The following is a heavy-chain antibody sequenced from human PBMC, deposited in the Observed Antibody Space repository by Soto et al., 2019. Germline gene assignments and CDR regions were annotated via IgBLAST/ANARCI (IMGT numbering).Heavy chain of an antibody. CDR2: VYYSGST. CDR1: GGSVSSSSYY. V-gene: IGHV4-39*01. Sequence: SETLSLTCTVSGGSVSSSSYYWGWVRQPPGKGLEWIGSVYYSGSTYYNPSLESRVTISVDKSKNQFSLKLMSLSAADTAVYYCGGLEGLGKLPSHFDYWGQGALVTVSS. D-gene: IGHD3-9*01. CDR3: GGLEGLGKLPSHFDY. J-gene: IGHJ4*02.